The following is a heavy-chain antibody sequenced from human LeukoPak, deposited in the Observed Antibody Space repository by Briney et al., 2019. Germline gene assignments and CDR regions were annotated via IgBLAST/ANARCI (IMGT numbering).Heavy chain of an antibody. D-gene: IGHD6-19*01. CDR1: GFTFSSSA. V-gene: IGHV3-30-3*01. CDR2: ISYDGINK. Sequence: GGSLRLSCAASGFTFSSSAMHWVRQAPGKGLEWVAVISYDGINKYYADSVKGRFTISRDNSKNTLYLQMNSLRAEDTAVYYCAKDRGYSSGWYYFDYWGQGTLVTVSS. J-gene: IGHJ4*02. CDR3: AKDRGYSSGWYYFDY.